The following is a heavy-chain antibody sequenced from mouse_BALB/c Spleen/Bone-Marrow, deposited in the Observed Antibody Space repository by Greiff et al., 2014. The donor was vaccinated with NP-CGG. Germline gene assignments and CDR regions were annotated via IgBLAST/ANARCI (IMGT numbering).Heavy chain of an antibody. J-gene: IGHJ4*01. CDR2: IDTANGNT. CDR3: ARYGNGLMDY. V-gene: IGHV14-3*02. Sequence: VQLQQSGAEPVKPGASVKLSCTASGFNIKDTYMHWVEQRPEQGLEWIGRIDTANGNTKYDPKFQGKATITADTSSNTAYLQLSSLTSEDTAVYYCARYGNGLMDYWGQGTSVTVSS. D-gene: IGHD2-1*01. CDR1: GFNIKDTY.